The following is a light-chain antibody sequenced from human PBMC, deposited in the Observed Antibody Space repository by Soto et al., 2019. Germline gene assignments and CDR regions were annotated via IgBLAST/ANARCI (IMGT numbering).Light chain of an antibody. CDR2: EVT. J-gene: IGLJ1*01. CDR3: SSYTSSSTLYV. V-gene: IGLV2-14*01. Sequence: QSALTQPASVSGSPGQSITISCTGTSNDIGAYNYVSWYQHHPGRAPKLIIYEVTNRPSGVSNRFSGSKSGNTASLTSSGLRTEDEADYYCSSYTSSSTLYVFATGTKVTVL. CDR1: SNDIGAYNY.